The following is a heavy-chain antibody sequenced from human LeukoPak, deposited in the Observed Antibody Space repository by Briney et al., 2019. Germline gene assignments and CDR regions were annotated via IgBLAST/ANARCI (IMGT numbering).Heavy chain of an antibody. Sequence: GGSLRLSCAASGFGNDWMDWVRQAPGKGLEWVANIKYDGSEKYYVDSVKGRFAISRDNAKKLVYLQMNSLRAEDTAVYYCSRSLDDWGQGTLVTVSS. V-gene: IGHV3-7*01. J-gene: IGHJ4*02. CDR2: IKYDGSEK. CDR3: SRSLDD. CDR1: GFGNDW.